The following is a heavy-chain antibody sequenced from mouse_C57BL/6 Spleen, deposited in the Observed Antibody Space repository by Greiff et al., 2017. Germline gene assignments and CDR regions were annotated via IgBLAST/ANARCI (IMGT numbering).Heavy chain of an antibody. V-gene: IGHV1-85*01. CDR2: IYPRDGST. CDR3: ARGDYYGSSPWLAY. D-gene: IGHD1-1*01. J-gene: IGHJ3*01. CDR1: GYTFTSYD. Sequence: VQLQQSGPELVKPGASVKLSCKASGYTFTSYDINWVKQRPGQGLEWIGWIYPRDGSTKYNEKFKGKATLTVDTFSSTAYMELHSLTSEDSAVYFCARGDYYGSSPWLAYWGQGTLVTVSA.